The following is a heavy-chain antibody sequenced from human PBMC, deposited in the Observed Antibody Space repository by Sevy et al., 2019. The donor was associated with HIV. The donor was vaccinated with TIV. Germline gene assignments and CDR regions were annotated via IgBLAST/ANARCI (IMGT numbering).Heavy chain of an antibody. J-gene: IGHJ6*02. D-gene: IGHD2-2*01. CDR3: ACSIVVVPAAMSYYYYGMDV. CDR1: GGSVSSGSYY. Sequence: SETLSLTCTVSGGSVSSGSYYWSWIRQPPGKGLEWIGYIYYSGSTNYNPSLKSRVTISVDTSKNQFSLKLSSVTAADTAVYYCACSIVVVPAAMSYYYYGMDVWGQGTTVTVSS. CDR2: IYYSGST. V-gene: IGHV4-61*01.